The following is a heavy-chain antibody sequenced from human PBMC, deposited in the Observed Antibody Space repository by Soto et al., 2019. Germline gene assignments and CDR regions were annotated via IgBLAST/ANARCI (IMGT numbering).Heavy chain of an antibody. CDR1: GYTLTTYG. Sequence: QVQLVQSGAEVKKPGASMKVSCKASGYTLTTYGISWVRQAPGQGLEWMGWISAYNGKNNYAQKFQGRVTMTTDTSTSIAYMELRSLRSDGTAVYYCARGPPPSCSGGSCYSHYFDYWGRGTLVTVSS. J-gene: IGHJ4*02. D-gene: IGHD2-15*01. CDR3: ARGPPPSCSGGSCYSHYFDY. CDR2: ISAYNGKN. V-gene: IGHV1-18*01.